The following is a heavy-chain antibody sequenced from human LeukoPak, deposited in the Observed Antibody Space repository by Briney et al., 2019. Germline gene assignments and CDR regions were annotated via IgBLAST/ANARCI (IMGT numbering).Heavy chain of an antibody. Sequence: HPGGSLRLSCAASGFTFSSYAMHWVRQAPGKGLEWVAVISYDGSNKYYADSVKGRFTISRDNSKNMLYLQMNSLRAEDTAVYYCARGEAAAGYYYYGMDVWGQGTTVTVSS. CDR1: GFTFSSYA. J-gene: IGHJ6*02. V-gene: IGHV3-30-3*01. CDR2: ISYDGSNK. D-gene: IGHD6-13*01. CDR3: ARGEAAAGYYYYGMDV.